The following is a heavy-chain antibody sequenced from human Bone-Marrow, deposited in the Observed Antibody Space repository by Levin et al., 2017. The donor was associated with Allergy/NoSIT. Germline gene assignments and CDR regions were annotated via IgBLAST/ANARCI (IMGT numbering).Heavy chain of an antibody. CDR3: ARGLVDGNDAFDI. J-gene: IGHJ3*02. V-gene: IGHV4-34*01. Sequence: SRTLSLPCAVYGGAFRGYYWSWIRQSPGKGLEWIGEMNDGGSANYNPSLQSRVSISVDTSRRQVSLKLRSMTAADRAVYYCARGLVDGNDAFDIWGQGTMVTVSS. CDR1: GGAFRGYY. D-gene: IGHD6-19*01. CDR2: MNDGGSA.